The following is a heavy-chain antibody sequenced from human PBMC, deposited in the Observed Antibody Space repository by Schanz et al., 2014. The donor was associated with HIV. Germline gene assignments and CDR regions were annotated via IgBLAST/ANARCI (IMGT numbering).Heavy chain of an antibody. CDR2: IMPKFGTE. Sequence: QVQLVQSGAEVKKTGSPVKVSCKAFGGTLSNYAISWVRQAPGQGLEWLGLIMPKFGTENYAQKYQGRVTLTADATTAYMELTSLRYEDTAVYYCARGANCSGGSCPPRWFDPWGQGTLVTVSS. J-gene: IGHJ5*02. D-gene: IGHD2-15*01. CDR1: GGTLSNYA. V-gene: IGHV1-69*01. CDR3: ARGANCSGGSCPPRWFDP.